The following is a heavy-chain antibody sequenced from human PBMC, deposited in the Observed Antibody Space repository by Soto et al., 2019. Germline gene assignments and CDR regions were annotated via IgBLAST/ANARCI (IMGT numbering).Heavy chain of an antibody. Sequence: SVKVSCKASGGTFSSYAISWVRQAPGQGLEWMGGIIPIFGTANYAQKFQGRVTITADESTSTAYMELSSLRSEDTAVYYCARSQVGVVPAAGRIGYYYYGMDVWGQGTTVTVSS. CDR1: GGTFSSYA. CDR2: IIPIFGTA. V-gene: IGHV1-69*13. J-gene: IGHJ6*02. D-gene: IGHD2-2*01. CDR3: ARSQVGVVPAAGRIGYYYYGMDV.